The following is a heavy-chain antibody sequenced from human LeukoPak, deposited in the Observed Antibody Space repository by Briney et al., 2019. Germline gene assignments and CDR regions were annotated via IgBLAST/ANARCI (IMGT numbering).Heavy chain of an antibody. CDR2: INAGNGNT. CDR3: ARDMVRGRTSYWYFDL. Sequence: ASVKVSCKASGGTFSSYAISWVRQAPGQGLEWMGWINAGNGNTKYSQKFQGRVTITRDTSASTAYMELSSLRSEDTAVYYCARDMVRGRTSYWYFDLWGRGTLVTVSS. D-gene: IGHD3-10*01. CDR1: GGTFSSYA. V-gene: IGHV1-3*01. J-gene: IGHJ2*01.